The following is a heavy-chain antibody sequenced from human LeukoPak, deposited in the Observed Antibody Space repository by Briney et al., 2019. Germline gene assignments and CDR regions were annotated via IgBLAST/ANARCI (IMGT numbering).Heavy chain of an antibody. CDR2: ISSTGGST. V-gene: IGHV3-23*01. CDR3: ARDTPLGY. Sequence: GGSLRLSCAASGFTFGSYAMNWVRQAPGKGLEWVSGISSTGGSTHYADSVKGRYTISRDNSKNTLYLQMNSLRAEDTAVYYCARDTPLGYWGQGTLVTVSS. J-gene: IGHJ4*02. D-gene: IGHD3-16*01. CDR1: GFTFGSYA.